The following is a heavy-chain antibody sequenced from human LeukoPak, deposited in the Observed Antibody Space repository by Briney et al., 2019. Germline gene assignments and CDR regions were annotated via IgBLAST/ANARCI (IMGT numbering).Heavy chain of an antibody. D-gene: IGHD2-21*02. V-gene: IGHV4-4*07. Sequence: SETLSLTCAVSGGSIGSYFWTWIRQPAGKGLEWIGRISTSGSTNYNPSLKSRVSMSLDTSKNQLSLKLSSVTAADTAVYYCARGDKNFDYWGQGTLVTVSS. CDR3: ARGDKNFDY. CDR2: ISTSGST. J-gene: IGHJ4*02. CDR1: GGSIGSYF.